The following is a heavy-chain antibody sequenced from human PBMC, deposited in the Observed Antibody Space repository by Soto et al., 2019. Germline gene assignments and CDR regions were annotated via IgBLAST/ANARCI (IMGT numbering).Heavy chain of an antibody. CDR1: GYSFTSYW. J-gene: IGHJ6*02. Sequence: GESLKISCKGSGYSFTSYWISWVRQMPGKGLEWMGRIDPSDSYTNYSPSFQGHVTISADKSISTAYLQWSSLKASDTAMYYCARRLLGYCSGGSCESSYYYYGMDVWGQGTTVTVSS. V-gene: IGHV5-10-1*01. D-gene: IGHD2-15*01. CDR3: ARRLLGYCSGGSCESSYYYYGMDV. CDR2: IDPSDSYT.